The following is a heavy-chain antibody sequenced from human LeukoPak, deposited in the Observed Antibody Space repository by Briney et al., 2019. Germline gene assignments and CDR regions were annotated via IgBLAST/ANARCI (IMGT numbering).Heavy chain of an antibody. D-gene: IGHD2-2*01. V-gene: IGHV3-21*01. Sequence: GGSLRLSCAASGFTFSSYSMNWVRQAPGKGLEWVSSISSSSSYIYYADSVKGRFTISRDNAKNSLYLQMNSLRAEDTAVYYCARARLASVVPRGDGAFDIWGQGTMVTVSS. CDR2: ISSSSSYI. CDR1: GFTFSSYS. J-gene: IGHJ3*02. CDR3: ARARLASVVPRGDGAFDI.